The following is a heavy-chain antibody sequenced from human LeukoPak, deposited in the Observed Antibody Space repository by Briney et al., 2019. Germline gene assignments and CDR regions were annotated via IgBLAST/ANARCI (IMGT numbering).Heavy chain of an antibody. CDR3: ATLTLGYCTSSSCRTWFDP. Sequence: ASVKVSCKASGGTFSSYAISWVRQAPGKGLEWMGGFDPEDGETIYAQKFQGRVTMTEDTSTDTAYMELSSLRSEDTAVYYCATLTLGYCTSSSCRTWFDPWGQGTLVTVSS. V-gene: IGHV1-24*01. J-gene: IGHJ5*02. CDR2: FDPEDGET. CDR1: GGTFSSYA. D-gene: IGHD2-15*01.